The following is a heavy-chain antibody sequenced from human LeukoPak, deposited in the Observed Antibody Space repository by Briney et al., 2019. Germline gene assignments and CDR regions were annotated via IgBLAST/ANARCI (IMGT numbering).Heavy chain of an antibody. J-gene: IGHJ2*01. D-gene: IGHD5/OR15-5a*01. CDR2: IIPMFGTA. V-gene: IGHV1-69*05. Sequence: SVKVSCKASGGTFSIYAISWVRQAPGQGLGWMGGIIPMFGTANYAQKFQGRVTITTDESTSTTYMELSSLKSEDTAVYYCARARGIYEGYFDLWGRGTLVTVSS. CDR1: GGTFSIYA. CDR3: ARARGIYEGYFDL.